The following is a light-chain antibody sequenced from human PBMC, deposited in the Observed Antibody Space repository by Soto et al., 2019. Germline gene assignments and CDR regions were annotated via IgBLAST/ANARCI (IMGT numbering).Light chain of an antibody. CDR1: SSDIGGYDY. V-gene: IGLV2-14*01. J-gene: IGLJ2*01. CDR2: DVT. CDR3: NSYTTSSTLVV. Sequence: QSVLTQPASVSGSPGQSITISCIGTSSDIGGYDYVSWYQQHPGKAPKLMIYDVTYRPSGVSNRFSGSKSGNTASLTISGLQAEDEADYYCNSYTTSSTLVVFGGGTKLTVL.